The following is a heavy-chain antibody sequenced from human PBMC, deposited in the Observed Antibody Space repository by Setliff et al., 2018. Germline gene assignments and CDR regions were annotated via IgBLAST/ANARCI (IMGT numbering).Heavy chain of an antibody. V-gene: IGHV4-61*09. D-gene: IGHD5-18*01. Sequence: PSETLSLTCSVSGSSISSGGFYGSWIRQSAGRGLEWIGHFHTGGAPDYTLSLKSRVTISLDSSKNQFSLELRSVTAADTAVYYCARLPPLHTPMALTFDYWGQGILVTVSS. CDR2: FHTGGAP. J-gene: IGHJ4*02. CDR3: ARLPPLHTPMALTFDY. CDR1: GSSISSGGFY.